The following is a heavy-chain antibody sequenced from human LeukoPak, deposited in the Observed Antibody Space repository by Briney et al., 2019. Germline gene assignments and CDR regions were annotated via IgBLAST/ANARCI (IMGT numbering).Heavy chain of an antibody. D-gene: IGHD2-2*01. V-gene: IGHV4-61*01. J-gene: IGHJ6*02. CDR2: IYYSGST. CDR3: ARDYCSSTTCYDSYYYGMDV. Sequence: SETLSLTCTVSGGSVSSGSYYWSWIRQPPGKGLEWIGYIYYSGSTNYNPSLKSRVTMSLDTSKKQFSLKLSSVTAADTAVYYCARDYCSSTTCYDSYYYGMDVWGQGTTVTVSS. CDR1: GGSVSSGSYY.